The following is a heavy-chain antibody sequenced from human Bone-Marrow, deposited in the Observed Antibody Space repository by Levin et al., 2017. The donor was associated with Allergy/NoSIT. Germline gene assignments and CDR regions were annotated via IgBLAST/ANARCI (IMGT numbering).Heavy chain of an antibody. CDR1: GFNFNDYW. V-gene: IGHV3-74*01. D-gene: IGHD1-1*01. CDR2: VNYEGSST. Sequence: PGESLKISCAVFGFNFNDYWMHWVRQVPGKGLEWVGRVNYEGSSTNYADSVKGRFTISRDNAKDTLHLHMNRLTDDDTAVYYCARDTGDWKPSGTLDIWGQGTLVTVSS. J-gene: IGHJ3*02. CDR3: ARDTGDWKPSGTLDI.